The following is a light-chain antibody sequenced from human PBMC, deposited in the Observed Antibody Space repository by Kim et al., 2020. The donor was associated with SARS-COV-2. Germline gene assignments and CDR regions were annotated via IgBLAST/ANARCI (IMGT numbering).Light chain of an antibody. CDR2: DVS. Sequence: GQSITISCTGTSSDLATYTYVSWYQQHPGEAPKLMIYDVSKRPSGVSYRFSGSKSANTASLTISELQAEDEADYYCSSYSSTNTLVFGGGTKVTVL. V-gene: IGLV2-14*03. J-gene: IGLJ3*02. CDR3: SSYSSTNTLV. CDR1: SSDLATYTY.